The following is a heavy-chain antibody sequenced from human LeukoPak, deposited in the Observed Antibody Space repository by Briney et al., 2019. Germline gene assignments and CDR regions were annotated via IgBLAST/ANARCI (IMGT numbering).Heavy chain of an antibody. CDR1: GFPFIDYS. CDR2: IGISSGNT. J-gene: IGHJ4*02. V-gene: IGHV3-48*04. CDR3: ARDQAGRHSDY. D-gene: IGHD6-13*01. Sequence: GGSLRLSCTASGFPFIDYSMNWVRQAPGKGLEWISYIGISSGNTKYADSVKGRFTISADNAKNSLYLQMNSLRVEDSAVYYCARDQAGRHSDYWGQGTLVTVSS.